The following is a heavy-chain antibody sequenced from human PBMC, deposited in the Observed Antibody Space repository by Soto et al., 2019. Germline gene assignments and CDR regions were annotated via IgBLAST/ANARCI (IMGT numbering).Heavy chain of an antibody. V-gene: IGHV3-23*01. CDR2: ISGSGGST. D-gene: IGHD3-3*01. CDR1: GFTFSSYA. Sequence: PGGSLRLSCAGSGFTFSSYAMSWVRQAPGKGLQWVSGISGSGGSTYYADSVKGRFTMSRDNSKNTLYLQMNSLRAEDTAVYYCAKGKNYDVWSGIDYWGQGTLVTVYS. J-gene: IGHJ4*02. CDR3: AKGKNYDVWSGIDY.